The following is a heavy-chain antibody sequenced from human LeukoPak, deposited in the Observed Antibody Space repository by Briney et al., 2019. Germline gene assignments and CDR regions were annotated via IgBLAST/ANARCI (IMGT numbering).Heavy chain of an antibody. V-gene: IGHV4-59*01. CDR3: ARGPYGDYYFDY. CDR1: GGSISSYY. D-gene: IGHD4-17*01. Sequence: PSETLSLTRTVSGGSISSYYWSWIRQPPGKGLEWIGYIYYSGSTNYNPSLKSRVTISVDTSKNQFSLKLSSVTAADTAVYYCARGPYGDYYFDYWGQGTLVTVSS. J-gene: IGHJ4*02. CDR2: IYYSGST.